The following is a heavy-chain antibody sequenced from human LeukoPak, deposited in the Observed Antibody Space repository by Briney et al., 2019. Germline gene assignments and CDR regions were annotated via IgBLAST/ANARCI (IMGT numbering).Heavy chain of an antibody. Sequence: PGGSLRLSCAASGFTFSSYNMNWVRQAPGKGLEWVSYTSSRSSTIYYADSVKGRFTISRDNAKNSLYLQMNSLRAEDTAVYYCARVPPPRPGSYYYYYGMDVWGQGTTVTVSS. CDR2: TSSRSSTI. CDR3: ARVPPPRPGSYYYYYGMDV. CDR1: GFTFSSYN. V-gene: IGHV3-48*04. J-gene: IGHJ6*02. D-gene: IGHD1-1*01.